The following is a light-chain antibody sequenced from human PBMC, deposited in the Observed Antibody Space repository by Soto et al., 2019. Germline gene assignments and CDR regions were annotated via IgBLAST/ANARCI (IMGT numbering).Light chain of an antibody. V-gene: IGKV1-12*01. Sequence: IQMTQSPSSVSASVGDRVTITCRASQGISRWLAWYQQKPGKAPKLLIYVASTLEGGVPLRFRGSGSGTHFTLTISSLQPEDFATYYCQQANSFPWTFGQGTKVDIK. CDR1: QGISRW. CDR2: VAS. CDR3: QQANSFPWT. J-gene: IGKJ1*01.